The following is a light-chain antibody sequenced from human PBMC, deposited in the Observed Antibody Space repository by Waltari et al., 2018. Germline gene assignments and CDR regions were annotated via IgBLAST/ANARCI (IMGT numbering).Light chain of an antibody. CDR2: EGS. CDR3: CSYACSSTWV. Sequence: QSALTQPASVSGSPGQSITISCTGTSSDVGSYNLVSWYQQHPGKAPKLMIYEGSKRPSGVSNRVPGSKSGNTASLTISGLQAEDEADYYCCSYACSSTWVFGGGTKLTVL. J-gene: IGLJ3*02. CDR1: SSDVGSYNL. V-gene: IGLV2-23*01.